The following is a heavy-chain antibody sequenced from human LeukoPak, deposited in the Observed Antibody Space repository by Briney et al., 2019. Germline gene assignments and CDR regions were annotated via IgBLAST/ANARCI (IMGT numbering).Heavy chain of an antibody. CDR2: IYYSGYT. D-gene: IGHD2-15*01. CDR3: TRGRYQVAIDPATYI. V-gene: IGHV4-39*01. J-gene: IGHJ3*02. Sequence: SETLSLTCTVSGGSISSSSYYWGWIRQPPGKGLEWIGSIYYSGYTYYNPSLKSPVTISVATSKIQFSPKRSSLTAADTAVYYCTRGRYQVAIDPATYISGQKTIV. CDR1: GGSISSSSYY.